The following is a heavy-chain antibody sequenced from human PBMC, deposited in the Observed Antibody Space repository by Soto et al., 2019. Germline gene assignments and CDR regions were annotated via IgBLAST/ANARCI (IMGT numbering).Heavy chain of an antibody. CDR1: GYTLTELS. Sequence: ASVKVSCKVSGYTLTELSMHWVRQAPGKGLEWMGGFDPEDGETIYAQKFRGRVTMTEDTSTDTAYMELSSLRSEDTAVYYCATVHSSSWYCFQHWGQGTLVTVSS. CDR3: ATVHSSSWYCFQH. D-gene: IGHD6-13*01. V-gene: IGHV1-24*01. CDR2: FDPEDGET. J-gene: IGHJ1*01.